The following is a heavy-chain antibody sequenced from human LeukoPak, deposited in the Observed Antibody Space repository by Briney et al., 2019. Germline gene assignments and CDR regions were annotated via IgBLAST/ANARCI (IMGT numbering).Heavy chain of an antibody. CDR2: ISDSGGIT. CDR3: AKDIVPNYGSTFDF. J-gene: IGHJ3*01. Sequence: GSLRLSCTASGFTFSTFAMNWVRQGPGKGLEWVAVISDSGGITYYADSLKGRFTISRDNSKNTQYLQMNSLKAEDTAVYYCAKDIVPNYGSTFDFWGQGTMVTVSS. D-gene: IGHD1-7*01. CDR1: GFTFSTFA. V-gene: IGHV3-23*01.